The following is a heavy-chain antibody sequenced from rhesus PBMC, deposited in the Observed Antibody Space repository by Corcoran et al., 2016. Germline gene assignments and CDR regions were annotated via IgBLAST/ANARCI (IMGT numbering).Heavy chain of an antibody. CDR3: AKEIAAAADV. CDR2: INSGGGNT. CDR1: GFTFSSYA. D-gene: IGHD6-31*01. J-gene: IGHJ5-2*02. V-gene: IGHV3-103*01. Sequence: EVQLVETGGGLVQPGGSLRLSCAASGFTFSSYAMQRVRQAPGKGLGWISAINSGGGNTYYADPVKGRFTISRDNSKNTLSLQMNSLRAEDTAVYYCAKEIAAAADVWGRGVLVTVSS.